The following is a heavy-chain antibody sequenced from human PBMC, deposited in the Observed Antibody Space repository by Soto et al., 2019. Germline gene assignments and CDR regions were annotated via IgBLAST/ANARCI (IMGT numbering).Heavy chain of an antibody. D-gene: IGHD6-13*01. CDR2: ISYDGSNK. CDR1: GFTFSSYA. V-gene: IGHV3-30-3*01. Sequence: QVQLVESGGGVVQPGRSLRLSCAASGFTFSSYAMHWVRQAPXXXXXXXXXISYDGSNKYYADSVKGRFTISRDNSKNTXXLXXXXXXAXXXAXXXXAXXMXSSSWLGVAGYYYYGMDVWGQGTTVTVSS. CDR3: AXXMXSSSWLGVAGYYYYGMDV. J-gene: IGHJ6*02.